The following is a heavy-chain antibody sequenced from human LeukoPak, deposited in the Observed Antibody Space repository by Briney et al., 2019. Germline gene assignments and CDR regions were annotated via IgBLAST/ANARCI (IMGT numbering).Heavy chain of an antibody. Sequence: AGGSLRLFCAAAGFTVSSNHMSWVRQAPGQGLKWVSVIYSGGSTYYADSVKGRFTISRNNSKNTLYLQMNSLRAEDTAVYYCAGRGDGNLYYFDHWGQGTLVTASS. CDR3: AGRGDGNLYYFDH. D-gene: IGHD5-24*01. J-gene: IGHJ4*02. CDR1: GFTVSSNH. V-gene: IGHV3-53*04. CDR2: IYSGGST.